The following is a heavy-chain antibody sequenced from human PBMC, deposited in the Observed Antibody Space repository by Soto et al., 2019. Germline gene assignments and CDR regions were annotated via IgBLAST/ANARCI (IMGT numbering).Heavy chain of an antibody. CDR2: INPNSGGT. CDR3: ARGGALLWFGELLAWFDP. V-gene: IGHV1-2*04. Sequence: GASVKVSCKASAGITSYTMSWVRQAPGQGLEWMGWINPNSGGTNYAQKFQGWVTMTRDTSISTAYMELSRLRSDDTAVYYCARGGALLWFGELLAWFDPWGQGTLVTVSS. CDR1: AGITSYT. J-gene: IGHJ5*02. D-gene: IGHD3-10*01.